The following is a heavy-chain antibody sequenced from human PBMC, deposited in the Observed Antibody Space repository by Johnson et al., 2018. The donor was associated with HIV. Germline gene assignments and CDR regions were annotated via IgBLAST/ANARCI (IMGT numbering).Heavy chain of an antibody. CDR3: AKVRGVGATAAFDI. J-gene: IGHJ3*02. V-gene: IGHV3-30*14. CDR2: ISYDGSNK. Sequence: QVQLVESGGGVVQPGRSLRLSCAASGFTFSSYAMHWVRQAPGKGLEWVAVISYDGSNKYYADSVKGRFTISRDNSKNPLYLQMNSLRAEDTAVYYCAKVRGVGATAAFDIWGQGTMVTVSS. D-gene: IGHD1-26*01. CDR1: GFTFSSYA.